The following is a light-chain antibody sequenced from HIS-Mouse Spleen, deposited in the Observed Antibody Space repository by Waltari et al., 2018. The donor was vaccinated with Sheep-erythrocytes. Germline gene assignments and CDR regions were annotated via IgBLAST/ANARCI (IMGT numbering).Light chain of an antibody. J-gene: IGLJ3*02. CDR3: YSTDSSGNHWV. CDR2: EDS. Sequence: SYELTQPPSVSVSPGQTARIPCSGDALPKQFAFLYQQKSGQAPVLVIYEDSKRPSGIPERFSGSSSGTMATLTISGAQVEDDADYYCYSTDSSGNHWVFGGGTKLTVL. CDR1: ALPKQF. V-gene: IGLV3-10*01.